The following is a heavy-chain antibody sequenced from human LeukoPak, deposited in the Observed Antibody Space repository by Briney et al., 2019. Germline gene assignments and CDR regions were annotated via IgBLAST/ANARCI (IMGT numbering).Heavy chain of an antibody. CDR1: GFSFSSYS. Sequence: GGSLRLSCAASGFSFSSYSMNWVRQAPGKGLEWVSYISSSSRTIYYADSVKGRFTISRDNAKNSLYLQMNSLRAEDTAVYYCIVLAVAGTLGFDYWGQGTLVTVSS. D-gene: IGHD6-19*01. V-gene: IGHV3-48*01. CDR2: ISSSSRTI. CDR3: IVLAVAGTLGFDY. J-gene: IGHJ4*02.